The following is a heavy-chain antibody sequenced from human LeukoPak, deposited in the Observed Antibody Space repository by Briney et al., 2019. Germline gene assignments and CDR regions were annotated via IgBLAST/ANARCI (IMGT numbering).Heavy chain of an antibody. D-gene: IGHD3-10*01. CDR3: ARDGTTGRDYYGSGTYEH. CDR1: GYTFTSYD. Sequence: ASVKVSCKASGYTFTSYDINWVRQATGQGLEWMGWMNPNSGNTGYAQKFQGRVTMTRNTSISTAYMELSSLRSEDTAVYYCARDGTTGRDYYGSGTYEHWGQGTLVTVSS. CDR2: MNPNSGNT. J-gene: IGHJ1*01. V-gene: IGHV1-8*01.